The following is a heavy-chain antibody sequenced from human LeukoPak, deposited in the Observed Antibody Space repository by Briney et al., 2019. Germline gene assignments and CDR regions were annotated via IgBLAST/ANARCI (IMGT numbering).Heavy chain of an antibody. V-gene: IGHV1-8*01. CDR1: GYSFTSYD. CDR2: MNPNSGNT. Sequence: ASVKVSCKASGYSFTSYDINWVRQATGQGLEWMGWMNPNSGNTSYAQKFQGRVTMTRDTSTSTVYMELSSLRSEDTAVYYCANSRGPNWNFYYYGMDVWGQGTTVTVSS. J-gene: IGHJ6*02. CDR3: ANSRGPNWNFYYYGMDV. D-gene: IGHD1-20*01.